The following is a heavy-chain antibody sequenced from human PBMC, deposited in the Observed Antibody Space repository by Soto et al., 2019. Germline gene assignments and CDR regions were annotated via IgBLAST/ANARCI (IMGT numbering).Heavy chain of an antibody. J-gene: IGHJ4*02. CDR1: GFTFSDYY. D-gene: IGHD3-10*01. CDR2: ITSSGSYT. CDR3: TRGSGYGSGNYDF. V-gene: IGHV3-11*05. Sequence: QVQLVESGGGLVKPGGSLRLSCAASGFTFSDYYMTWIRQAPGKGLEWVSYITSSGSYTKYADSVRGRFTISRDNAKNSLYLQMNGLRAEDTAMYYCTRGSGYGSGNYDFWSQGTLVTVSS.